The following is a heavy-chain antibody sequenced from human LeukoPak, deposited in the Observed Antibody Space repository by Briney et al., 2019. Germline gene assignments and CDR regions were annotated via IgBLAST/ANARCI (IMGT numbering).Heavy chain of an antibody. Sequence: SETLSLTCAVYGGSFSGYYWSWIRQPPGKGLEWIGEINHSGSTNYNPSLKSRVTISVDTSKNQFSLKLSSVTAADTAAYYCARRDYDFWSGPYGYMDVWGKGTTVTVSS. CDR3: ARRDYDFWSGPYGYMDV. D-gene: IGHD3-3*01. V-gene: IGHV4-34*01. CDR1: GGSFSGYY. CDR2: INHSGST. J-gene: IGHJ6*03.